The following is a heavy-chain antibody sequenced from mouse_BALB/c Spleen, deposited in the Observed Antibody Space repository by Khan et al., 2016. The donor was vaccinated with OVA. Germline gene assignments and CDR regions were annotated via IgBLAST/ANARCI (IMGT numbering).Heavy chain of an antibody. CDR1: GYSFTNYY. CDR3: ARGYYLFAY. V-gene: IGHV1-26*01. Sequence: EVKLQESGPDLVKPGASVKMSCKASGYSFTNYYVNWVKQSHGKSLECIGRVNPNTGNTNYNQKFKGKAILIVDTSSSTAYMELRGLTSEDSAVYYCARGYYLFAYWGQGTLVTVSA. CDR2: VNPNTGNT. D-gene: IGHD1-1*01. J-gene: IGHJ3*01.